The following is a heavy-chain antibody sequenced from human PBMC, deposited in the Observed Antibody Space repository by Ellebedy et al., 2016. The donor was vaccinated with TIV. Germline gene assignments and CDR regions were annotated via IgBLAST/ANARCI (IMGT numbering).Heavy chain of an antibody. J-gene: IGHJ4*02. CDR3: ARRSYYYDSSAYFY. D-gene: IGHD3-22*01. CDR1: GYTFTSYD. V-gene: IGHV1-8*01. Sequence: ASVKVSXXASGYTFTSYDINWVRQATGQGLEWMGWMNPDSGNTGYAQKFQGRVTMTRSTSISTAYMELSSLRSEDTAVYYCARRSYYYDSSAYFYWGLGTPVTVSS. CDR2: MNPDSGNT.